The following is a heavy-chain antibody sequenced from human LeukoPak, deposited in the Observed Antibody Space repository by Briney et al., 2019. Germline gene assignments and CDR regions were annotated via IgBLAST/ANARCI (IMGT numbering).Heavy chain of an antibody. CDR2: IYYSGST. CDR3: ARGNYYYDSSGYYKGISGPDY. V-gene: IGHV4-39*07. CDR1: GGSISSSSYY. D-gene: IGHD3-22*01. Sequence: SETLSLTCTVSGGSISSSSYYWGWIRQPPGKGLEWIGSIYYSGSTYYNPSLKSRVTISVDTSKNQFSLKLSSVTAADTAVYYCARGNYYYDSSGYYKGISGPDYWGQGTLVTVSS. J-gene: IGHJ4*02.